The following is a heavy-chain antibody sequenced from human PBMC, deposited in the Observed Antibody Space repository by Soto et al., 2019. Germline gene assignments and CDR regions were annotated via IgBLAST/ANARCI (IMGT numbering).Heavy chain of an antibody. V-gene: IGHV3-53*01. CDR3: ARGYSSSLAFDI. CDR2: IYSGGST. D-gene: IGHD6-6*01. J-gene: IGHJ3*02. Sequence: GGSLRLSCAASGFTVSSNYMSWVRQAPGKGLEWVSVIYSGGSTYYADSVKGRFTTSRDNSKNTLYLQMNSLRAEDTAVYYCARGYSSSLAFDIWGQGTMVTVSS. CDR1: GFTVSSNY.